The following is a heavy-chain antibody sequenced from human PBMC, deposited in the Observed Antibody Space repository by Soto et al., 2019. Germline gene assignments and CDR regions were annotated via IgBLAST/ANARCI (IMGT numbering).Heavy chain of an antibody. CDR1: GGSISSYY. CDR3: ARARITMVREVIKYNMDV. Sequence: PSETLSLTCTVSGGSISSYYWSWIRRPPGKGLEWIGYIYNSGSTHSNPSLQSRVTISVDTSKNQFSPKLSSVTAADTGIYYCARARITMVREVIKYNMDVWGQGTTVTVS. D-gene: IGHD3-10*01. V-gene: IGHV4-59*01. J-gene: IGHJ6*02. CDR2: IYNSGST.